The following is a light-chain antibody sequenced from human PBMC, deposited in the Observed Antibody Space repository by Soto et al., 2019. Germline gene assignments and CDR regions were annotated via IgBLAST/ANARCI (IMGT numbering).Light chain of an antibody. Sequence: DVVMTQSPLSLPVTLGQPASISCRSSQSLVYSDGNTYLNWFQQRPGQSPRRLIYKVSNRESGGKGRLSGSGSGHDFTLKIRRVEAEDVGVSYYMQGAHWPRTFGPGTKLEIK. J-gene: IGKJ2*01. CDR1: QSLVYSDGNTY. V-gene: IGKV2-30*01. CDR2: KVS. CDR3: MQGAHWPRT.